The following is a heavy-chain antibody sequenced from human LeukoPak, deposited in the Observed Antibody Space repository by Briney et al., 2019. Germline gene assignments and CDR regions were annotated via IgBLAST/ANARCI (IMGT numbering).Heavy chain of an antibody. Sequence: SETLSLTCTVSGGSISSYYWSWIRQPPGKGLEWIGYIYYSGSTNYNPSLKSRVTISVDTSKNQFSLKLSSVTAADTAVYYCARVLRYNWNPWSMDVWGRGTTVTVSS. CDR2: IYYSGST. V-gene: IGHV4-59*01. J-gene: IGHJ6*03. CDR1: GGSISSYY. D-gene: IGHD1-20*01. CDR3: ARVLRYNWNPWSMDV.